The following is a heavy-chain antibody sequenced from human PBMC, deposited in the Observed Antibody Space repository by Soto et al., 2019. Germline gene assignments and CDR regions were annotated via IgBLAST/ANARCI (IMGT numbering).Heavy chain of an antibody. CDR1: GFTFSGYG. CDR2: VSYDGSDK. D-gene: IGHD2-2*01. CDR3: AKSVVSPPYYYYGMDV. Sequence: PGGSLRLSCAASGFTFSGYGMHWVRQAPCKGLEWVAVVSYDGSDKYYADSVKGRFTISRDNSKNTLYLQVTSLRTEDTAVYYCAKSVVSPPYYYYGMDVWGQGTTVTVSS. V-gene: IGHV3-30*18. J-gene: IGHJ6*01.